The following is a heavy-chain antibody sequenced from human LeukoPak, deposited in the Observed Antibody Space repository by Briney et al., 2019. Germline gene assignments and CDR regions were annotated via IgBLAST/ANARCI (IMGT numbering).Heavy chain of an antibody. CDR3: ARQRQAFKGMCSSTGCYFEY. D-gene: IGHD2-2*01. Sequence: GGSLRLSRAPSAFTVGICSMDSARQAPGKGLEWVSSISSSSSYIYYADSVKGRFTISRDNDKKSQYLQMNSLRDEDTAVYYCARQRQAFKGMCSSTGCYFEYWGQGTLVTVSS. CDR1: AFTVGICS. CDR2: ISSSSSYI. V-gene: IGHV3-21*01. J-gene: IGHJ4*02.